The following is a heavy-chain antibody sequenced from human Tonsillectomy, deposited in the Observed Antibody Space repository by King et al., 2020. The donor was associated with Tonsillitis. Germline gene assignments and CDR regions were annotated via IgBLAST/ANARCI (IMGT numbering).Heavy chain of an antibody. CDR3: ARGFYGSGTHYYFYFYLDV. Sequence: VQLVQSGAEVKKPGSSVKVSCKASGGTFTSYAINWVRQAPGQGLEWMGGIIPIFGTANYAQKFQGRVTITADESTSTGYMEVSSLRAEDTAVYYCARGFYGSGTHYYFYFYLDVWGKGTTVTVSS. D-gene: IGHD3-10*01. CDR1: GGTFTSYA. J-gene: IGHJ6*03. V-gene: IGHV1-69*12. CDR2: IIPIFGTA.